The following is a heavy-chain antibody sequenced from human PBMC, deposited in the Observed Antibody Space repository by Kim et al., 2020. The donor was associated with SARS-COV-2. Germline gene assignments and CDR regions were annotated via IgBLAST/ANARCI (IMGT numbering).Heavy chain of an antibody. CDR3: ASYLAYCGGDCLLDAFDI. CDR1: GFTFSSYE. D-gene: IGHD2-21*02. J-gene: IGHJ3*02. Sequence: GGSLRLSCAASGFTFSSYEMNWVRQAPGKGLEWVSYISSSGSTIYYADSVKGRFTISRDNAKNSLYLQMNSLRAEDTAVYYCASYLAYCGGDCLLDAFDIWGQGTMVTVSS. CDR2: ISSSGSTI. V-gene: IGHV3-48*03.